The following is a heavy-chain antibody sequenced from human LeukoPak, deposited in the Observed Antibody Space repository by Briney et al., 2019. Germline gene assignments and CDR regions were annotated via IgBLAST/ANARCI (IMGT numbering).Heavy chain of an antibody. CDR2: IRYDGSNE. J-gene: IGHJ4*02. Sequence: GGSLRLPCAASGFSFSDYGMHWVRQAPGKGLEWVAFIRYDGSNEYYADSVKGRFTISRDNSKKRLYLQMNSLRIEDTAVYFCAKSIIAGTGIFDYWGQGTLVTVSS. CDR1: GFSFSDYG. CDR3: AKSIIAGTGIFDY. V-gene: IGHV3-30*02. D-gene: IGHD3/OR15-3a*01.